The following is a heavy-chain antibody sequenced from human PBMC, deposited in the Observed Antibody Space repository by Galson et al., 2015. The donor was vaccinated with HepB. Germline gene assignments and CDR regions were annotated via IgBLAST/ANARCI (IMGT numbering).Heavy chain of an antibody. D-gene: IGHD3-3*01. Sequence: SVKVSCKASGYAFTSYYMHWVRQAPGQGLEWMGRINPNSGDTNYAQKFQGRVTMTRDTSITTAYMELTRLRSDDTAVYYCARPAYDFWSVNNWFDPWGQGTLVTVSS. CDR1: GYAFTSYY. V-gene: IGHV1-2*06. J-gene: IGHJ5*02. CDR3: ARPAYDFWSVNNWFDP. CDR2: INPNSGDT.